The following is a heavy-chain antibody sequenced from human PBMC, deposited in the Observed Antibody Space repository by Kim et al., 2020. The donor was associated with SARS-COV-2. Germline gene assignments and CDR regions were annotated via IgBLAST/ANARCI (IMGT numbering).Heavy chain of an antibody. CDR2: IFGSGHGT. D-gene: IGHD2-2*01. CDR1: RFTFSSPA. Sequence: GGSLRLSCVASRFTFSSPAMTWVRQAPGKGLEWVSTIFGSGHGTYYADSVKGRFIVSRDNSKNTLYLQMNNLRADDTAIYYCAKNVHVTSVTFLWYFDLWGRGTSVTVSS. V-gene: IGHV3-23*01. CDR3: AKNVHVTSVTFLWYFDL. J-gene: IGHJ2*01.